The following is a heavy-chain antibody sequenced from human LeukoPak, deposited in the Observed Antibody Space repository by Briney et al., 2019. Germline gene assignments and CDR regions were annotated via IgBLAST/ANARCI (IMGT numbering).Heavy chain of an antibody. CDR1: GFTFSSYW. D-gene: IGHD6-13*01. V-gene: IGHV3-74*01. J-gene: IGHJ4*02. CDR3: ARDSLVAAAFDY. Sequence: PGGSLRLSCAASGFTFSSYWMHWVRQAPGKGLVWVSRINSDGSSTSYADSVKGRFTISRDNAKNTLYLQMNSLRAEDTAVYHCARDSLVAAAFDYWGQGTLVTVSS. CDR2: INSDGSST.